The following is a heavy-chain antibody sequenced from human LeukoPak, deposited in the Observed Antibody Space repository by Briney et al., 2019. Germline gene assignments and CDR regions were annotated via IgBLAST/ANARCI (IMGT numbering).Heavy chain of an antibody. V-gene: IGHV4-59*08. Sequence: SETLSLTCTVSGGSTSSYYRSWIRQPPGKGLEWIGYIYYSGSTNYNPSLKSRVTISVDTSKNQFSLKLSSVTAADTAVYYCARRITMVDEFDPWGQGTLVTVSS. CDR2: IYYSGST. CDR3: ARRITMVDEFDP. J-gene: IGHJ5*02. CDR1: GGSTSSYY. D-gene: IGHD3-10*01.